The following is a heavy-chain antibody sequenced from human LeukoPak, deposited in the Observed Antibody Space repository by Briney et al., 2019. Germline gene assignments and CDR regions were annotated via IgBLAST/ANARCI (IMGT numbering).Heavy chain of an antibody. CDR1: GFTFSSYS. CDR2: ISSSSSFI. D-gene: IGHD3-10*01. Sequence: GGSLRLSCAASGFTFSSYSMNWVRQAPGKGLEWVSSISSSSSFIYYADSVKGRFTISRDNAKNSLYLQMNSLRAEDTAVYYCARDCWDYGSGSYCGIDYWGQGTLVTVSS. J-gene: IGHJ4*02. V-gene: IGHV3-21*03. CDR3: ARDCWDYGSGSYCGIDY.